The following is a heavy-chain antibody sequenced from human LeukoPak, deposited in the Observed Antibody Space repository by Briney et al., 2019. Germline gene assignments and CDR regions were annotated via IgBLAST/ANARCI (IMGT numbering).Heavy chain of an antibody. CDR1: GYTLTELS. V-gene: IGHV1-24*01. J-gene: IGHJ6*02. CDR2: FDPEDGET. CDR3: ATHYYDSSGYTELGWTYYYYGMDV. D-gene: IGHD3-22*01. Sequence: ASVKVSCKVSGYTLTELSMHWVRQAPGKGLEWMGGFDPEDGETIYAQKFQGRVTMTEDTSTDTAYMELSSLRSEDTAVYYCATHYYDSSGYTELGWTYYYYGMDVWGQGTTVTVSS.